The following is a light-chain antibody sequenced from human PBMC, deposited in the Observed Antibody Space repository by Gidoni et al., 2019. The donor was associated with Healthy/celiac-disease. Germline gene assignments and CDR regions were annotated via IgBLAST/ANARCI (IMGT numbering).Light chain of an antibody. J-gene: IGKJ2*01. V-gene: IGKV1-9*01. CDR3: QQLNSYPRT. CDR2: AAS. CDR1: QGISSY. Sequence: DIQLTQSPSFLSASVGDRVTITCRASQGISSYLAWYQQKPGKAPKLLIYAASTLQSGVPSRFSGSGSGTEFTLTISSLQPEDFATYYCQQLNSYPRTFGHGTKLEI.